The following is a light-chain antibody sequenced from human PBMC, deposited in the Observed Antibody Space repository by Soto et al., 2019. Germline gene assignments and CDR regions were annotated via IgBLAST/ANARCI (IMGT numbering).Light chain of an antibody. J-gene: IGKJ1*01. V-gene: IGKV3-15*01. Sequence: EIVMTQSPATLSVPPGERATLSCRASQRVSRNLAWYQQKPGQAPMLLIYDASTRATGIPDRFSGSGSETEFTLTISSLQSEDYAIYYCQQYNNWPPWTFGQGTKVEIK. CDR1: QRVSRN. CDR3: QQYNNWPPWT. CDR2: DAS.